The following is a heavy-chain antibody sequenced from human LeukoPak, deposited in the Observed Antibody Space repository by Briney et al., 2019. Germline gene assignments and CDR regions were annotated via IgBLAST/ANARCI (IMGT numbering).Heavy chain of an antibody. CDR1: GFTFSSYD. Sequence: GGSLRLSCAASGFTFSSYDMNWVRQAPGKGLEWVSYITSSSIAIYYADSVKGRFTISRDNAKNSLYLQMNSLRVEDTAVYYCARLRGSLGSSWPYYFDYWGQGTLVTVSS. CDR3: ARLRGSLGSSWPYYFDY. J-gene: IGHJ4*02. CDR2: ITSSSIAI. V-gene: IGHV3-48*04. D-gene: IGHD6-13*01.